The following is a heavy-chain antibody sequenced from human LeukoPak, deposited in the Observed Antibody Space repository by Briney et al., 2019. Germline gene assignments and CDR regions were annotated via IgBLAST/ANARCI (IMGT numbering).Heavy chain of an antibody. Sequence: PGGSLRLSCATSGFTFSTSWMHWVRQAPGKGLVWVSRINTDGNTRDYADSVKGRFTISRDNAKNTLYLQMNSLRAEDTAICYCVRGMGYYDKVWGQGTLVTVSS. CDR1: GFTFSTSW. CDR3: VRGMGYYDKV. CDR2: INTDGNTR. D-gene: IGHD3-22*01. V-gene: IGHV3-74*01. J-gene: IGHJ4*02.